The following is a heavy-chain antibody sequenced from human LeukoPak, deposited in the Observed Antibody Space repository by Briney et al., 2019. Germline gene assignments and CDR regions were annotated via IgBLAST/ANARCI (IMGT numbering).Heavy chain of an antibody. CDR1: GGSFSGYY. V-gene: IGHV4-34*01. CDR2: INHSGST. J-gene: IGHJ4*02. Sequence: TSETLSLTCAVYGGSFSGYYWSWIRQPPGKGLEWMGEINHSGSTNYNPSLKSRVTISVDTSKNQFSLKLSSMTAADTAVYYCARVAFRQWLVQGIDYWGQGTLVTVSS. D-gene: IGHD6-19*01. CDR3: ARVAFRQWLVQGIDY.